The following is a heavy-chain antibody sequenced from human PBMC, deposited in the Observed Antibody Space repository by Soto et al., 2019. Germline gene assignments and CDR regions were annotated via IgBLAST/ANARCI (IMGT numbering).Heavy chain of an antibody. D-gene: IGHD2-2*03. J-gene: IGHJ6*02. V-gene: IGHV1-8*01. Sequence: ASVKVSCKASGYTFTSYDINWVRQATGQGLEWMGWMNPNSGNTGYAQKFQGRATMTRNTSISTAYMELSSLRSEDTAVYYCARGRGGYCSSTSCSHYYGMDVWGQGTKVT. CDR2: MNPNSGNT. CDR1: GYTFTSYD. CDR3: ARGRGGYCSSTSCSHYYGMDV.